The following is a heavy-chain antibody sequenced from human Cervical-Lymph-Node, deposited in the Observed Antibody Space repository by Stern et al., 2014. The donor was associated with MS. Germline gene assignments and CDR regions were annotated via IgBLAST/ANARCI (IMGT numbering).Heavy chain of an antibody. D-gene: IGHD1-26*01. V-gene: IGHV4-59*01. CDR3: ATSSVGYSYSYAMDV. Sequence: QVQLQESGPGLVKPSETLDLTCTVSGGSISTYSWRWIRQSPGKGLEWIGYISYSRSTTYSTYLKSRVTISADSANRQFSLNLSAVSAADTAVYYCATSSVGYSYSYAMDVWGQGTTVTVSS. CDR2: ISYSRST. CDR1: GGSISTYS. J-gene: IGHJ6*02.